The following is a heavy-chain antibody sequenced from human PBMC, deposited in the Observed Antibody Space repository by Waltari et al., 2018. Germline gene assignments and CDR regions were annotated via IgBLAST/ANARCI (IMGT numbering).Heavy chain of an antibody. CDR1: GGSISSGSYY. Sequence: QVQLQESGPGLVKPSQTLSLTCTVSGGSISSGSYYWSWIRQPAGKGLEWIGRIYTIGITNYNPSLKSRVTISVDTSKNQFSLKLSSVTAADTAVYYCARSGYYYDSSGYYPFDYWGQGTLVTVSS. V-gene: IGHV4-61*02. D-gene: IGHD3-22*01. CDR2: IYTIGIT. CDR3: ARSGYYYDSSGYYPFDY. J-gene: IGHJ4*02.